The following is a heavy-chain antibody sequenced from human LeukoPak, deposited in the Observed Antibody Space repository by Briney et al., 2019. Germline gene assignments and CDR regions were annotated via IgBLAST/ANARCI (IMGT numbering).Heavy chain of an antibody. CDR2: ISSSSTTI. Sequence: GGSLRLSCAASGFTFSTYSMNWVRQAPGKGLEWVSFISSSSTTIYYADSVRGRFTISRDNAKNSVFLQMDSLRAEDTALYYCARDHVPAAARCFDSWGQGTLVTVSS. D-gene: IGHD2-2*01. CDR3: ARDHVPAAARCFDS. J-gene: IGHJ4*02. V-gene: IGHV3-48*04. CDR1: GFTFSTYS.